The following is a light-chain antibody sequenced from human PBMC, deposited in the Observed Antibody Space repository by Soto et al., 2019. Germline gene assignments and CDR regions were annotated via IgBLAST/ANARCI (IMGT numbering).Light chain of an antibody. J-gene: IGKJ5*01. CDR1: QSVSSY. V-gene: IGKV3-11*01. CDR2: DAS. CDR3: QQRYRWPPIT. Sequence: EIVLTQSPGTLSLSPGERATISCRASQSVSSYLSWYQQKPGQAPRLLIYDASNRATGVPARFSGSGSGTDFTLTISSLEPEDFAVYYCQQRYRWPPITFGQGTRLEI.